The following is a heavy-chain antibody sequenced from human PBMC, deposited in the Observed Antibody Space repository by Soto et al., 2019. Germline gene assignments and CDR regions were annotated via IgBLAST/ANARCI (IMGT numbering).Heavy chain of an antibody. CDR1: GGSISSYY. V-gene: IGHV4-59*01. CDR2: IYYSGST. J-gene: IGHJ4*02. Sequence: SETLSLTCTVSGGSISSYYWSWIRQPPGKGLEWIGYIYYSGSTNYNPSLKSRVTISVDTSKNQFSLKLSSVTAADTAVYYCARDPCTNGVCGKYYFDYWGQGTLVTVS. D-gene: IGHD2-8*01. CDR3: ARDPCTNGVCGKYYFDY.